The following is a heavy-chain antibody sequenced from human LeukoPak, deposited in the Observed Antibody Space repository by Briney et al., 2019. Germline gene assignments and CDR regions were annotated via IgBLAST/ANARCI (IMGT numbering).Heavy chain of an antibody. D-gene: IGHD3-9*01. J-gene: IGHJ5*02. V-gene: IGHV4-39*01. Sequence: SETLSLTCTVSGGSFTSSSSSWGWIRQPPGKGLEWIGSISYTGNTDYTPSLKSRVTISVDTSKNQFSLKLSSVTAADTAVYYCARLPTGFPNWFDPWGQGTLVTVSS. CDR1: GGSFTSSSSS. CDR3: ARLPTGFPNWFDP. CDR2: ISYTGNT.